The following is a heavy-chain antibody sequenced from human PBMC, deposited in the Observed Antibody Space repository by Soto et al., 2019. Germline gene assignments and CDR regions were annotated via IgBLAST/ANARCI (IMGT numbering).Heavy chain of an antibody. D-gene: IGHD4-17*01. CDR3: AGTLYGDNVDY. V-gene: IGHV1-69*13. CDR1: GGTFSSYA. CDR2: IIPIFGTA. Sequence: ASVKVSCKASGGTFSSYAISGVRQAPGQGLEWMGGIIPIFGTANYAQKFQGRVTITADESTSTAYMELSSLRSEDTAVYYCAGTLYGDNVDYWGQGTLVTVSS. J-gene: IGHJ4*02.